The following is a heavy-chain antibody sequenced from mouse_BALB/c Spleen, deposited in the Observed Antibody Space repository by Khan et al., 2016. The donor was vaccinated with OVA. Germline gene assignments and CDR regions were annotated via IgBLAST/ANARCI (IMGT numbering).Heavy chain of an antibody. J-gene: IGHJ3*01. Sequence: EVELVESGGDLVKPGGSLKLSCAASGFSFSSYSMSWVRQTPVKRLEWVATISSGGDYTYYPDIVKGRFTISRDNAKNTLYLQMSSLKSEDTAMYYCASHLTGSFAYWGQGTLVTVSA. V-gene: IGHV5-6*01. CDR2: ISSGGDYT. CDR1: GFSFSSYS. CDR3: ASHLTGSFAY. D-gene: IGHD4-1*01.